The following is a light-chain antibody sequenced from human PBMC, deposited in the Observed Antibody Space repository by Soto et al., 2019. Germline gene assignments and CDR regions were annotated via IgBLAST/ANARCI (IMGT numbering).Light chain of an antibody. Sequence: FVLTHSPGTLCCSRGEIAALSFRAIQSVTNSYLAWYQQKPCQAPRLLIFGASTRAAGIPARFSGSGSGTEFTLTISSLQSEDFAVYYCQQYSNWPLTFGGGTKVDI. CDR2: GAS. CDR1: QSVTNSY. J-gene: IGKJ4*01. V-gene: IGKV3-15*01. CDR3: QQYSNWPLT.